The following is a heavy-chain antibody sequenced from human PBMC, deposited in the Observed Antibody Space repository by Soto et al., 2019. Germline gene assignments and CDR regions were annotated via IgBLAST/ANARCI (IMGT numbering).Heavy chain of an antibody. Sequence: SQTLSLTCALTGDSVSSNSAGWSWVRQSPSRGLEWLGRTYYRSKWYYEYAVSVRGRITINPDTSKNQYSLQLNSVTPEDTAVYFCARGXXXXXRIFDYWXXGTLVTXSS. CDR1: GDSVSSNSAG. V-gene: IGHV6-1*01. D-gene: IGHD2-15*01. J-gene: IGHJ4*01. CDR3: ARGXXXXXRIFDY. CDR2: TYYRSKWYY.